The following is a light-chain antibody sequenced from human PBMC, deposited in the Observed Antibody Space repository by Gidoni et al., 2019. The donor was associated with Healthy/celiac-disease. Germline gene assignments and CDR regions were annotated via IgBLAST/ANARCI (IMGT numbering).Light chain of an antibody. V-gene: IGLV1-40*01. Sequence: QSVLTQPPSVSGAPGQRVTISCTGSSSNIGAGYDVTWYQQLPGTAPKLLIYGNSNRPSGVPDRFSGSKSGTSASLAITGLQAEDEADYYCQSYDSSLSGSNVFGTGTKVTVL. J-gene: IGLJ1*01. CDR2: GNS. CDR1: SSNIGAGYD. CDR3: QSYDSSLSGSNV.